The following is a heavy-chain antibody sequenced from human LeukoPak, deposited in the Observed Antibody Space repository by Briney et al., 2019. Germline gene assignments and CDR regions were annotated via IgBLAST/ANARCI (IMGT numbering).Heavy chain of an antibody. CDR2: ISSRASTT. J-gene: IGHJ4*02. CDR3: ATGERQLDY. CDR1: GFTFSDYY. Sequence: GGSLRLSCAASGFTFSDYYMSWIRQAPGQGLEWVSYISSRASTTYYADSVKGRFTISRDNANNSMYLQMNSLRTEDTAVYYCATGERQLDYWGQGTLVTVSS. D-gene: IGHD6-13*01. V-gene: IGHV3-11*01.